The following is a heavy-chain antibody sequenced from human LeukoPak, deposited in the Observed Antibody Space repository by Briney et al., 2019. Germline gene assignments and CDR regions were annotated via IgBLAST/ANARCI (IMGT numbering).Heavy chain of an antibody. Sequence: GESLKISCQGSGYSFNRYWIGWVRQVPGKGLDWMGIIYPGHSDTRYSPSFQGQVTISADKSISTAYLQWSSLKASDTAIYYCARQIITDCSGGICYSYYFDYWGQGTLVTVS. CDR3: ARQIITDCSGGICYSYYFDY. CDR1: GYSFNRYW. V-gene: IGHV5-51*01. J-gene: IGHJ4*02. D-gene: IGHD2-15*01. CDR2: IYPGHSDT.